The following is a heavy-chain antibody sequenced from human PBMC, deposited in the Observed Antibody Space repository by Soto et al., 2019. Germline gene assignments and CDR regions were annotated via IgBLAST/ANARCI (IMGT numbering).Heavy chain of an antibody. CDR3: ASPYCSGGSCHLTEYFQH. J-gene: IGHJ1*01. D-gene: IGHD2-15*01. CDR1: GFSFSYYA. V-gene: IGHV3-30*03. CDR2: IAYDASKK. Sequence: QVQLVESGGGVVQPGRSLRLSCAASGFSFSYYAMHWVRQAPGKGLEWVAVIAYDASKKYYADSVKGRFTISRDNSKNTLYLHMNSQSYEDTAVYYCASPYCSGGSCHLTEYFQHWGQGTLVTVSS.